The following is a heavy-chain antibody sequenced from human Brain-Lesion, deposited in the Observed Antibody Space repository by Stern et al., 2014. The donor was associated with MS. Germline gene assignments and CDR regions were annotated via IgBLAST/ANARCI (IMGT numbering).Heavy chain of an antibody. D-gene: IGHD1-26*01. CDR2: FDPEDGET. J-gene: IGHJ4*02. Sequence: MQLVESGAEVKKPGASVKVSCKVSGYTLTELSMHWVRQAPIKGLELMGGFDPEDGETIYAQKFQGRVTMTEDTSTDTAYMELSSLRSEDTAVYYCATLSPGAGGNYYRHFDYWGQGTLVTVSS. V-gene: IGHV1-24*01. CDR1: GYTLTELS. CDR3: ATLSPGAGGNYYRHFDY.